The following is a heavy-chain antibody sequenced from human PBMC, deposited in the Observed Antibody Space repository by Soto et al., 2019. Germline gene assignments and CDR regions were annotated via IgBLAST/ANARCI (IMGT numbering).Heavy chain of an antibody. CDR1: GFTFSSYD. J-gene: IGHJ4*02. Sequence: EVQLVESGGGLVQPGGSLRLSCAASGFTFSSYDMHWVRQATGKGLEWVSAIDTAGDTYYPGSVKGRFTISRENAKNSLYLQMNSLRAGDTAVYYCARGAPTVRVLNFWGQGTLVTVSS. CDR2: IDTAGDT. CDR3: ARGAPTVRVLNF. V-gene: IGHV3-13*01. D-gene: IGHD4-17*01.